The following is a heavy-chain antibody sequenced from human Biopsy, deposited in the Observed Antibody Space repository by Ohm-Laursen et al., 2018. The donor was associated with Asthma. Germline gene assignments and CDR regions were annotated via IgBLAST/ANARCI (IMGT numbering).Heavy chain of an antibody. J-gene: IGHJ4*02. CDR2: ILTKFDIT. CDR3: ARSYDTDSYPVLVLDY. D-gene: IGHD3-22*01. Sequence: SSVKVSCKASGGSFSNFAFSWVRQAPGHGLEWMGTILTKFDITSYAEKFQGRVTITADKSTSTTCMELSRLRSEDTAVYYCARSYDTDSYPVLVLDYWGQGTLVTVSS. V-gene: IGHV1-69*04. CDR1: GGSFSNFA.